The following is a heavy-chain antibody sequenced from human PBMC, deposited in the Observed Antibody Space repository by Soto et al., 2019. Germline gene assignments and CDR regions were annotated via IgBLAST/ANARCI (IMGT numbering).Heavy chain of an antibody. CDR1: GYTFINYG. D-gene: IGHD6-13*01. Sequence: ASVKVSCKTSGYTFINYGFSWVRQAPGQGLEWMGIINPYNDNTNYAQKIQGRVTMTRDTSTSTVYMELSSLRSEDTSVYYCARMYGSSWSHFDYWGQGTLVTVSS. V-gene: IGHV1-18*01. CDR2: INPYNDNT. J-gene: IGHJ4*02. CDR3: ARMYGSSWSHFDY.